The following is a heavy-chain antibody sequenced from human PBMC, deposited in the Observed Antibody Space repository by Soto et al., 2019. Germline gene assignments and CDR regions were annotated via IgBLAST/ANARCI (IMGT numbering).Heavy chain of an antibody. CDR1: GGSFSGYY. CDR3: ARPLDDYYYYGMDV. CDR2: INHSGST. Sequence: SETLSLTCAVYGGSFSGYYWSWIRQPPGKGLEWIGEINHSGSTNYNPSLKSRVTISVDTSKNQFSLKLSSVTAADTAVYYCARPLDDYYYYGMDVWGQGTTVTVSS. J-gene: IGHJ6*02. D-gene: IGHD3-3*02. V-gene: IGHV4-34*01.